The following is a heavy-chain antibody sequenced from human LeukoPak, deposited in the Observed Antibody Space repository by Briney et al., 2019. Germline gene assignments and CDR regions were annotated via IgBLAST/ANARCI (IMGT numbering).Heavy chain of an antibody. J-gene: IGHJ4*02. CDR1: GFTFSGYG. CDR2: ISYTGSNK. D-gene: IGHD2-21*01. CDR3: SRGVGLPHLDY. V-gene: IGHV3-30*03. Sequence: PGGSLRLSCAASGFTFSGYGMHWVRQAPGKGLEWVAIISYTGSNKYYADSVKGRFTISRDNSKNTLYLQMNSLRAEDTAVYFCSRGVGLPHLDYWGQGTLVTVSS.